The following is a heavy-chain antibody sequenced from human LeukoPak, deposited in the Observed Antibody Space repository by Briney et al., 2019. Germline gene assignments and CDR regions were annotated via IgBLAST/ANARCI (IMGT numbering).Heavy chain of an antibody. CDR2: ISYDGSNK. CDR1: GFTFSSYG. D-gene: IGHD2-15*01. CDR3: AKEGYCSGGSCYGLDY. J-gene: IGHJ4*02. Sequence: PGGSLRLSCAASGFTFSSYGMHWVRQAPGKGLEWVAVISYDGSNKYYADSVKGRFTISRDNSKNTLYLQMNSLRAEDTAVYYCAKEGYCSGGSCYGLDYWGQGTLVTVSS. V-gene: IGHV3-30*18.